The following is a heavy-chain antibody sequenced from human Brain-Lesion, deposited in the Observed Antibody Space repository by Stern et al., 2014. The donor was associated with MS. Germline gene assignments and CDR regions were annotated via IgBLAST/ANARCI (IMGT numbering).Heavy chain of an antibody. CDR3: ARGRVVPGFQYYATDV. J-gene: IGHJ6*02. V-gene: IGHV4-61*02. Sequence: QVQLGQSGPGLVKPSQTLSLSCTVSGGSISSGGYYWSWIRQPPGKGLEWIGRIFNSGSTRYNPSLKSRVALSKDTSKNHFSLRLNSMTAADTAVYYCARGRVVPGFQYYATDVWGQGTTVIVSS. D-gene: IGHD2-2*01. CDR2: IFNSGST. CDR1: GGSISSGGYY.